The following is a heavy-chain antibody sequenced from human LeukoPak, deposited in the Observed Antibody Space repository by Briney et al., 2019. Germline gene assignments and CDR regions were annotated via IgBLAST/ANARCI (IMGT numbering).Heavy chain of an antibody. V-gene: IGHV4-39*01. J-gene: IGHJ4*02. CDR3: ARLWFGESHFDY. D-gene: IGHD3-10*01. CDR2: IYYSGST. Sequence: SETLSLTCTVSGGSISSSSYYWGWIRQPPGKGLEWIGSIYYSGSTYYNPSLKSRVTISVDTSKNQFSLKLSSVTAADTAVYYCARLWFGESHFDYWGQGTLVTVFS. CDR1: GGSISSSSYY.